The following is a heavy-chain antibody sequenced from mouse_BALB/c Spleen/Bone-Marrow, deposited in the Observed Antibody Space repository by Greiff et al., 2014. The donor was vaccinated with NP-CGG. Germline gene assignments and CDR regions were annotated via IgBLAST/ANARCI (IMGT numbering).Heavy chain of an antibody. CDR1: GFNIKDTY. J-gene: IGHJ3*01. CDR2: IDPANGNT. D-gene: IGHD1-1*01. V-gene: IGHV14-3*02. Sequence: VQLKESRAELVKPGASVKLSCTASGFNIKDTYMHWVEQRPEQGLEWIGRIDPANGNTKYDPKFQGKATITADTSSNTAYLQLSSLTSEDTAVYYCASYYYGRAWFAYWGQGTLVTVSA. CDR3: ASYYYGRAWFAY.